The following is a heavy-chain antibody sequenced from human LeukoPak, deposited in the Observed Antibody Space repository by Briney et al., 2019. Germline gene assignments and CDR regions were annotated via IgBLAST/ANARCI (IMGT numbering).Heavy chain of an antibody. CDR3: AKGVSDPQYYFDY. CDR1: GFTFSSSA. J-gene: IGHJ4*02. Sequence: GGSMRLSCAASGFTFSSSAMSWDRQAPGKGLEWVCSIIRSGTTTFYEGSVTGRFTISRDNSKNMLYLQMSSLRVEDTAIYYCAKGVSDPQYYFDYWGRGALVTVSP. V-gene: IGHV3-23*01. CDR2: IIRSGTTT. D-gene: IGHD2/OR15-2a*01.